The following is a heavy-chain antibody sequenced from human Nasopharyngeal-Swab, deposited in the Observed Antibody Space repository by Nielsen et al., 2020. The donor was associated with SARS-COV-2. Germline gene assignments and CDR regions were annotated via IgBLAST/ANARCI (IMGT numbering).Heavy chain of an antibody. CDR1: GFTFSSYG. CDR3: ARETVAGTRPDY. D-gene: IGHD6-19*01. V-gene: IGHV3-30*03. CDR2: ISYDGSNK. J-gene: IGHJ4*02. Sequence: GGSLRLSCAASGFTFSSYGMHWVRQAPGKGLEWVAVISYDGSNKYYADSVKGRFTISRDNSENTLYLQMNSLRAEDTAVYYCARETVAGTRPDYWGQGTLVTVSS.